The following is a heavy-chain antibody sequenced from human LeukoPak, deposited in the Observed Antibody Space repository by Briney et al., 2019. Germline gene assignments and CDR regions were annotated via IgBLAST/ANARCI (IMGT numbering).Heavy chain of an antibody. Sequence: SETLSLTCSVSGGSISGYYWGWIRQPAGKGLEWIGRIYSSGGTNYSPSLQSRVTMSIDTSKNQFSLNLTSVTAADTAVYYCARGGRGYYDFLDYWGQGTLVSVSS. V-gene: IGHV4-4*07. CDR3: ARGGRGYYDFLDY. CDR1: GGSISGYY. J-gene: IGHJ4*02. D-gene: IGHD3-22*01. CDR2: IYSSGGT.